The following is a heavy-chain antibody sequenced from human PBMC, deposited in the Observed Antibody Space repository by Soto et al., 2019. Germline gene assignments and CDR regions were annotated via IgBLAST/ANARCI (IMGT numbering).Heavy chain of an antibody. D-gene: IGHD6-13*01. V-gene: IGHV4-31*03. CDR2: IYYSGST. CDR1: GGSISSGGYY. Sequence: SETLSLTCTVSGGSISSGGYYWSWIRQHPGKGLEWIGYIYYSGSTYYNPSLKSRVTISVDTSKNQFSLKLSSVTAADTAVYYCARNRIAAAGGYYYYMDVWGKGTTVTVSS. CDR3: ARNRIAAAGGYYYYMDV. J-gene: IGHJ6*03.